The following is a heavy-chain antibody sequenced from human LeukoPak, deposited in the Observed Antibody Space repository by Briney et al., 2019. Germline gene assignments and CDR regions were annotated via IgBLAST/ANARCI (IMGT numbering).Heavy chain of an antibody. CDR2: ISYDGSNK. CDR3: AKADSGSSYGY. J-gene: IGHJ4*02. CDR1: GFTFSSYA. D-gene: IGHD1-26*01. Sequence: GGSLRLSCAASGFTFSSYAMHWVRQAPGKGLEWVAVISYDGSNKYYADSVKGRFTISRDNSQNTLYLQMSSLRAEDTAVYYCAKADSGSSYGYWGQGTLVTVSS. V-gene: IGHV3-30-3*01.